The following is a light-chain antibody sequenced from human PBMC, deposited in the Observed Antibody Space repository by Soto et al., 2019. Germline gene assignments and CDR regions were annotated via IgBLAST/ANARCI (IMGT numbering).Light chain of an antibody. V-gene: IGKV3-15*01. Sequence: EIVLTQSPGTLSLSPGERSTLASSPSQSVSSSYLAWYQQKPGQAPRLLIDGASTRAAGIPPRFSGSGSGTEFTLTISSLQSEDFAVYYCQQYNKWPLTFGGGTKVDI. J-gene: IGKJ4*01. CDR3: QQYNKWPLT. CDR1: QSVSSSY. CDR2: GAS.